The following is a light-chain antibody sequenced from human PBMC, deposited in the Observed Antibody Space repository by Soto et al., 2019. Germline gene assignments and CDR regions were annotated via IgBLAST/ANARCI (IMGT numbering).Light chain of an antibody. V-gene: IGKV3-20*01. J-gene: IGKJ1*01. CDR2: CAS. CDR1: QSVSSGY. CDR3: QQYGSSPWT. Sequence: EIVLTQSPGTLSLSPGERATLSCRASQSVSSGYLGWYQQKPGQAPRLLIYCASSRATGIPDRFSGSGSGTDFTLSISRLEPEDFAVYYCQQYGSSPWTFGQGTKVEIK.